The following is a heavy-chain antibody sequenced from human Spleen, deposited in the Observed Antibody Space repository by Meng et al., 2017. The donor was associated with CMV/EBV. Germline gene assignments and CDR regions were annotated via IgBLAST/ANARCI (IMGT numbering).Heavy chain of an antibody. V-gene: IGHV1-46*01. J-gene: IGHJ4*02. D-gene: IGHD6-6*01. CDR3: ARDRQRYSSSLAGAY. CDR2: INPSGGSA. Sequence: ASVKDSCKASGYTFTNYYLHWVRQAPGQGLEWMGFINPSGGSANYAQKFQGRVTMTRDTSTSTVYMELSSLRSEDTAVYYCARDRQRYSSSLAGAYWGQGTLVTVSS. CDR1: GYTFTNYY.